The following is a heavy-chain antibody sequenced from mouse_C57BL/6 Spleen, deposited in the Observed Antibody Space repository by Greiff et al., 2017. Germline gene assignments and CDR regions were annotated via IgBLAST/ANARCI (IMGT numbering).Heavy chain of an antibody. Sequence: EVQGVESGGGLVKPGGSLKLSCAASGFTFSDYGMHWVRQAPEQGLEWVAYISSGSSTIYYADTVKGRSTFSRDNAKNTLFLQMTSLRSEDTAMYYCARSPYYGSTDLDYWGQGTTLTVSS. D-gene: IGHD1-1*01. V-gene: IGHV5-17*01. CDR2: ISSGSSTI. CDR1: GFTFSDYG. CDR3: ARSPYYGSTDLDY. J-gene: IGHJ2*01.